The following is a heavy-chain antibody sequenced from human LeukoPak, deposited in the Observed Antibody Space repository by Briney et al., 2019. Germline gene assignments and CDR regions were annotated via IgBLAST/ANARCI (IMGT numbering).Heavy chain of an antibody. V-gene: IGHV4-59*08. Sequence: SETLSLTCSVSGDSITGHYLTWIRQPPGNGLEWIGYISHIGSTNYIPSLKGRVTISIDTSKNQFSLKLSSVTAADSAVYYCARLTRLSTSPDRYYLDYWGQGTLVTVSS. J-gene: IGHJ4*02. CDR1: GDSITGHY. D-gene: IGHD6-6*01. CDR3: ARLTRLSTSPDRYYLDY. CDR2: ISHIGST.